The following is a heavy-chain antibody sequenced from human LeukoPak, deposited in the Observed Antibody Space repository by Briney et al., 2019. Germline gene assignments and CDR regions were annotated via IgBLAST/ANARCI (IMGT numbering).Heavy chain of an antibody. V-gene: IGHV4-61*01. CDR2: IYYSGST. J-gene: IGHJ3*02. CDR3: AADGARAFDI. Sequence: SETLSLTCTVSGGSDSSGSCYWSWIRQHPGKGLEWIGYIYYSGSTNYNPSLKSRVTISVDTSKNQFSLKLSSVTAADTAVYYCAADGARAFDIRGQGTMVTVSS. CDR1: GGSDSSGSCY. D-gene: IGHD3-16*01.